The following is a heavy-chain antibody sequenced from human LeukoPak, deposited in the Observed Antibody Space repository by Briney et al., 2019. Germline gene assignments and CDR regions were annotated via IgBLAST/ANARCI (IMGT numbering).Heavy chain of an antibody. J-gene: IGHJ4*02. CDR1: GFTFSSQW. Sequence: GGSLRLSCAASGFTFSSQWMGWVRQAPGKGLEWVSYIRSSSSTIYYADSVKGRFTISRDNAKNSLYLQMNSLRAEDTAVYYCARESRRVGEGDFDYWGQGTLVTVSS. CDR2: IRSSSSTI. D-gene: IGHD1-26*01. V-gene: IGHV3-48*04. CDR3: ARESRRVGEGDFDY.